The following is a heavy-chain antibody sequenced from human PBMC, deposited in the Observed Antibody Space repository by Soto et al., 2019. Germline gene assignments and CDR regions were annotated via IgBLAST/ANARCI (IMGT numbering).Heavy chain of an antibody. Sequence: PGGSLRLSCVASGFTFDTYALNWVRQAPGKGPEWVSAIGSSGSTYYADSVKGRFTISRDTPKKTLYLQMNSLRVEDTAKYYCAKGFRSLEWYSLAPFDYWGQGALVTVSS. V-gene: IGHV3-23*01. J-gene: IGHJ4*02. CDR3: AKGFRSLEWYSLAPFDY. D-gene: IGHD3-3*01. CDR2: IGSSGST. CDR1: GFTFDTYA.